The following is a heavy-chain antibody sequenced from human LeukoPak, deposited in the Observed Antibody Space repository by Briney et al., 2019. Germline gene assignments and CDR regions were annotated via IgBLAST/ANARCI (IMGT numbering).Heavy chain of an antibody. Sequence: GGSLRLSCAASGFTFSSYAMSWVRQAPGKGLEWVPAISGSGGSTYYADSVKGRFTISRDNSKNTLYLQMNSLRAEDTAVYYCAKAPHIVVVTAILRFDYWGQGTLVTVSS. D-gene: IGHD2-21*02. V-gene: IGHV3-23*01. CDR1: GFTFSSYA. CDR3: AKAPHIVVVTAILRFDY. J-gene: IGHJ4*02. CDR2: ISGSGGST.